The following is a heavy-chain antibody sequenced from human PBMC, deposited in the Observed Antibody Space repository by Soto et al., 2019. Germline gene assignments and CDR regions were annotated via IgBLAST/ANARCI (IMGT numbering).Heavy chain of an antibody. J-gene: IGHJ6*02. CDR3: AREDTDFGSTGVELDYSYGMDV. V-gene: IGHV1-69*13. Sequence: GASVKVSCKASGGTFSSYAISWVRQAPGQGLEWMGGIIPIFGTANYAQKFQGRVTITADESTSTAYMELSSLRSEDTAVYYCAREDTDFGSTGVELDYSYGMDVWGQGTTVTVSS. D-gene: IGHD3-16*01. CDR2: IIPIFGTA. CDR1: GGTFSSYA.